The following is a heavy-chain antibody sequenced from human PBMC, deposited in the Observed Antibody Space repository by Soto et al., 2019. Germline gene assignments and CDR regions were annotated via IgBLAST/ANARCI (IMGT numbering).Heavy chain of an antibody. CDR2: TRYAGST. J-gene: IGHJ2*01. V-gene: IGHV4-39*01. D-gene: IGHD3-10*01. CDR3: ARQIGFGRWYFDL. CDR1: GDSINSNDDY. Sequence: QLQLQESGPGLVRPSETLSLTCTVSGDSINSNDDYWGWIRQPPGKGLEWIGTTRYAGSTYSNPSLRSRVAISAETSSTQFSLRLNSVTAADTAVYYCARQIGFGRWYFDLWGRGTLVTVS.